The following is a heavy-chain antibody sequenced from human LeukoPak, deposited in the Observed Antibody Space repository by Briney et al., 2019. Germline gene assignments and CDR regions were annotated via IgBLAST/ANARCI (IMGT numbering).Heavy chain of an antibody. CDR1: GFTFSSYG. J-gene: IGHJ5*02. CDR2: IWNDGSNK. Sequence: GGSLRLSCAASGFTFSSYGMHWVRQAPGKGLEWVAVIWNDGSNKYYADSVQGRFTISRDNSTDTLSLQMNSLRAEDTAVYYCARATGYCSGTSCYDWFDPWGQGTLVTVSS. V-gene: IGHV3-33*01. D-gene: IGHD2-2*01. CDR3: ARATGYCSGTSCYDWFDP.